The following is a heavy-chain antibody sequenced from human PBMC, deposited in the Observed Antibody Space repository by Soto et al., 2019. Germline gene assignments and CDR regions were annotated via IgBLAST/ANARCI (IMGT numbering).Heavy chain of an antibody. CDR2: IKHDGSDK. Sequence: QTGGSLRLSCAASGFTFSSYWMSWVRQAPGKELEWVANIKHDGSDKYYVDSVKGRFTISRDNAKNSLYLQMNSLRAEDTAVYYCARIAHYDILTGYYGYFDYWGQGTLVTVSS. D-gene: IGHD3-9*01. V-gene: IGHV3-7*03. CDR1: GFTFSSYW. J-gene: IGHJ4*02. CDR3: ARIAHYDILTGYYGYFDY.